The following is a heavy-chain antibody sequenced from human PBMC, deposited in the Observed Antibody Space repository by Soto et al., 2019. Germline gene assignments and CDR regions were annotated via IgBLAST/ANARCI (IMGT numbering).Heavy chain of an antibody. J-gene: IGHJ3*01. D-gene: IGHD2-15*01. CDR1: GFFISSGNY. V-gene: IGHV4-38-2*01. CDR3: ARARWYDAFDV. Sequence: AETLSLTCAVSGFFISSGNYWGWIRKPPGKGLEWIGSIFHGGNTYYNPSLKSRVTISVDMSKNQFSLKLNSVTAADTAVYYCARARWYDAFDVWGQGTVVTVSS. CDR2: IFHGGNT.